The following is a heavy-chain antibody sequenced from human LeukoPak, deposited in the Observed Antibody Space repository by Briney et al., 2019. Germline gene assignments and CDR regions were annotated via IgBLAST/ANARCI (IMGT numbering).Heavy chain of an antibody. CDR3: ARALAYCGGDCRYTNNWFDP. Sequence: ASVTVSCKASGYTFTSYYVHWVRQAPGQGLEWMGIINPSGGSTSYAQKFQGRVTMTRDTSTSTVYMELSSLRSEDTAVYYCARALAYCGGDCRYTNNWFDPWGQGTLVTVSS. CDR1: GYTFTSYY. V-gene: IGHV1-46*01. CDR2: INPSGGST. D-gene: IGHD2-21*02. J-gene: IGHJ5*02.